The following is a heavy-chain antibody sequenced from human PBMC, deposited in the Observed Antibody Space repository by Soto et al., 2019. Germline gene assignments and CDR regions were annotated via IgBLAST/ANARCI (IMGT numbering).Heavy chain of an antibody. D-gene: IGHD3-10*01. J-gene: IGHJ6*02. CDR3: ARHGFGPLHGLVDV. V-gene: IGHV4-59*08. CDR1: GGSITNYC. CDR2: INYDGYS. Sequence: QVQLQESGPGLVKPSETLSLTCTVSGGSITNYCCSWFRQPPGKGLEWIGYINYDGYSAYNLSLKRRVTLSIDASKTQFSLMLESVTATDTAVYYCARHGFGPLHGLVDVWGPGTTVIVSS.